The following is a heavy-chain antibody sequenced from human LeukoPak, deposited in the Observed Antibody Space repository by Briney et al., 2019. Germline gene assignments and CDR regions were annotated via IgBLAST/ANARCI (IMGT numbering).Heavy chain of an antibody. V-gene: IGHV5-51*01. J-gene: IGHJ4*02. D-gene: IGHD6-19*01. CDR1: GYSFTSYW. Sequence: GESMQISCKGSGYSFTSYWIGWGRQMPQKGLEWMGIIYPGDTDTRYSPSFQGQVTISADKSISTAYLQWSSLKASDTDMYYCATTGDNSSGWPPAGDFDYWGQGTLVTVSS. CDR3: ATTGDNSSGWPPAGDFDY. CDR2: IYPGDTDT.